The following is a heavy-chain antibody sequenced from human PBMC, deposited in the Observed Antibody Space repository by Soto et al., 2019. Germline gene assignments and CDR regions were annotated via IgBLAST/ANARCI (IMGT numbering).Heavy chain of an antibody. J-gene: IGHJ4*02. CDR2: ITSSSSTI. CDR3: ARGRVGTAYFES. Sequence: VQLVEPGGGLVQPGGSLRLSCAASGFTFTSNSMNWVRQAPGKGLEWISYITSSSSTIYYADSVKGRFTISRDNAKNSLDLQRNSLRDDDTAGYYCARGRVGTAYFESWGQGTLVTVSS. V-gene: IGHV3-48*02. D-gene: IGHD2-21*02. CDR1: GFTFTSNS.